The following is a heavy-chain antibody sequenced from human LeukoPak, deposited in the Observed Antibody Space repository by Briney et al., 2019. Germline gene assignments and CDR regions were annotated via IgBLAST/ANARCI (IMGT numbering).Heavy chain of an antibody. Sequence: ASVKVSCKASGYTFTSYGISWVRQAPGQGREWMGWISAYNGNTNNAQKLQGRVTITTDTSTSTAYMELRSLRSDDTAVYYCARGASGYDCFDYWGQGTLVTVSS. J-gene: IGHJ4*02. CDR1: GYTFTSYG. V-gene: IGHV1-18*01. CDR3: ARGASGYDCFDY. CDR2: ISAYNGNT. D-gene: IGHD5-12*01.